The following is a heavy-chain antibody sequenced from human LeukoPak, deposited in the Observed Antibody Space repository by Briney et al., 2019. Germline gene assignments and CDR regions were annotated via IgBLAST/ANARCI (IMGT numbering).Heavy chain of an antibody. V-gene: IGHV3-7*01. CDR1: GFAFNYYW. J-gene: IGHJ5*02. CDR3: ARLIVLAEDGIIKSWFDT. CDR2: IKQDGSEK. D-gene: IGHD2-8*01. Sequence: PGGSLRLSCAASGFAFNYYWMSWVRQAPGKGLECVANIKQDGSEKFYVDSVKGRFALSRDNAKNSLYLEMNSLRAEDTAVYYCARLIVLAEDGIIKSWFDTWGQGTLVTVSS.